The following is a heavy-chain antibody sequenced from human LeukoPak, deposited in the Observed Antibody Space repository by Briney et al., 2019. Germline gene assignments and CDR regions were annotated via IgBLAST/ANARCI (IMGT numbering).Heavy chain of an antibody. J-gene: IGHJ3*02. D-gene: IGHD5-12*01. CDR2: ISGSGGST. Sequence: PGGSLRLSCAASGFTFSSYAMSWVRQAPGKGLEWVSAISGSGGSTYYADSVKGRFTISRDNSKNTLYLQMNSLRAEDAAVYYCARDLSGYDLGLDAFDIWGQGTMVTVSS. CDR3: ARDLSGYDLGLDAFDI. CDR1: GFTFSSYA. V-gene: IGHV3-23*01.